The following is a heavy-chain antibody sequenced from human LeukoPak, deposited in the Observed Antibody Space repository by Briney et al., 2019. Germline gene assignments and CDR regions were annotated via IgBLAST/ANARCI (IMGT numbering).Heavy chain of an antibody. D-gene: IGHD3-22*01. J-gene: IGHJ5*02. CDR1: RGSITMGGYY. CDR3: AREADYYDSGGYYLQWFDP. CDR2: IYYRGST. Sequence: PQTPSLTCAVPRGSITMGGYYWGWIRQHPGKCLEWIGFIYYRGSTSYNPSLKSRVTISLDTSRNQFSLKLSSVTAADTDVYYCAREADYYDSGGYYLQWFDPWGQGTLVTVSS. V-gene: IGHV4-31*11.